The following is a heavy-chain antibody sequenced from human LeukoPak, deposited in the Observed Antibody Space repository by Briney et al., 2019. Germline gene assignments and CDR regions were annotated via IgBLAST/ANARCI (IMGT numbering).Heavy chain of an antibody. CDR1: GFTFGDYA. CDR3: TRYYYGSGFDY. CDR2: IRSKAYGGTT. Sequence: PGGSLRLSCIASGFTFGDYAMSWVRQAPGKGLEWVGFIRSKAYGGTTEYAASVKGRFTISRDDSKSIAYLQMNSLKTEDTAVYYCTRYYYGSGFDYWGQGTLVTVSS. V-gene: IGHV3-49*04. D-gene: IGHD3-10*01. J-gene: IGHJ4*02.